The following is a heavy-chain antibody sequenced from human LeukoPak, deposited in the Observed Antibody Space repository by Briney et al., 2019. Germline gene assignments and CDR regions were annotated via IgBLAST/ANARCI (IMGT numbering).Heavy chain of an antibody. D-gene: IGHD5/OR15-5a*01. CDR2: ITDGGSAV. CDR1: GFTFNIYE. J-gene: IGHJ6*02. CDR3: ARRSTMSYHAIDV. Sequence: TGGSLRLSCAASGFTFNIYEMNWVRQAPGKGLEWISYITDGGSAVYYADSVKSRFTVSRDNARNSLFLQVNSLRAEDTATYYCARRSTMSYHAIDVWGQGTMVTVSS. V-gene: IGHV3-48*03.